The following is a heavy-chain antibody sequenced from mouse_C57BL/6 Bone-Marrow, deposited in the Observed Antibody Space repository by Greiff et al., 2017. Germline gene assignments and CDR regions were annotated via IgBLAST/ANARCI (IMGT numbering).Heavy chain of an antibody. CDR3: ARMRWLLLFAY. Sequence: QVQLQQPGAELVKPGASVKLSCKASGYTFTSYWMQWVKQRPGQGLEWIGEIDPSDSYTNYNQKFKGKATLTVDTSSSTAYMQLSSLTSEDSAVYYCARMRWLLLFAYCGQGTLVTVSA. CDR1: GYTFTSYW. V-gene: IGHV1-50*01. J-gene: IGHJ3*01. D-gene: IGHD2-3*01. CDR2: IDPSDSYT.